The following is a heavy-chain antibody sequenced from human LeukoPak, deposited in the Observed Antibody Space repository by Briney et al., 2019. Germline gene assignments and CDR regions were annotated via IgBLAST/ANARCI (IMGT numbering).Heavy chain of an antibody. Sequence: SETLSLTCTVSGGSISSYYWTWIRQPPGKGLEWIGYIYYSGGTNYNPSLKSRVTISVDTSKNQFSLKLNSVTAADTAVYYCARRAAAVGTDYMDVWGKGTTVTVSS. CDR1: GGSISSYY. J-gene: IGHJ6*03. CDR2: IYYSGGT. V-gene: IGHV4-59*01. CDR3: ARRAAAVGTDYMDV. D-gene: IGHD6-13*01.